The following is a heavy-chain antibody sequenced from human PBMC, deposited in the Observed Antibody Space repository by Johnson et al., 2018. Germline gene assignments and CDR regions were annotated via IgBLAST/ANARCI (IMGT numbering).Heavy chain of an antibody. CDR1: GFTFDDYA. CDR2: ISWNSGSM. CDR3: AKEKGGYLAHGAFDI. Sequence: VQLVQSGGGLVQPGRSLRLSCAASGFTFDDYAMHWVRQAPGKGLEWVSGISWNSGSMGYADSVKGRFTISRDNTKNSLYLQMNSLRAEDTALYYCAKEKGGYLAHGAFDIWGQGTMVTVSS. D-gene: IGHD5-12*01. V-gene: IGHV3-9*01. J-gene: IGHJ3*02.